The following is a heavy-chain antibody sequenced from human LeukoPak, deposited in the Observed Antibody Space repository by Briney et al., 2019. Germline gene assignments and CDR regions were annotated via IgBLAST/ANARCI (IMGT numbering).Heavy chain of an antibody. V-gene: IGHV4-59*01. Sequence: SETLSLTCTVSGGSISSYYWSWIRQPPGKGLEWIGYIYYSGSTNYNPSLKSRVTISVDASKNQFSLKLSSVTAADTAVYYCARIKGETIFGVVPWYYYYYMDVWGEGTTVTVS. CDR2: IYYSGST. CDR3: ARIKGETIFGVVPWYYYYYMDV. D-gene: IGHD3-3*01. CDR1: GGSISSYY. J-gene: IGHJ6*03.